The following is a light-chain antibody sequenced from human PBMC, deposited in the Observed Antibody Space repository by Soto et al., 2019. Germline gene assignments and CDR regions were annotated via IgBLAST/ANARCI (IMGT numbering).Light chain of an antibody. CDR3: QQYGSSPFT. CDR1: QSVSNN. CDR2: GAS. J-gene: IGKJ3*01. Sequence: EIVMTQSPATLSVSQGERATVPCRASQSVSNNLAWYQQKPGQAPRLLIYGASSRATGIPDRFSGSGSGADFTLTINRLEPEDFAAYYCQQYGSSPFTFGPGTKVDIK. V-gene: IGKV3-20*01.